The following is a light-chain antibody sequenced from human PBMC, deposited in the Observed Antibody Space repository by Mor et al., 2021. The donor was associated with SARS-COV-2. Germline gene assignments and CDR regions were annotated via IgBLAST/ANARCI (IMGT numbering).Light chain of an antibody. Sequence: GQAPRLLIYDASNRATGIPARFSGSGSGTDFTLTIKSLQPEDFATYYCQQSYTMRTFGQGTMVEIK. CDR2: DAS. V-gene: IGKV3-11*01. CDR3: QQSYTMRT. J-gene: IGKJ1*01.